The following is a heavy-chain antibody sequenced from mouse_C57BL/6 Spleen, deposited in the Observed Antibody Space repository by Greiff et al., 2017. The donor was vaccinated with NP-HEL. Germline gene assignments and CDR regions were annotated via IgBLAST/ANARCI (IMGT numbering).Heavy chain of an antibody. CDR1: GFTFSDYY. J-gene: IGHJ1*03. V-gene: IGHV5-16*01. CDR3: AREYYGSSYGGYFDV. Sequence: EVKVVESEGGLVQPGSSMKLSCTASGFTFSDYYMAWVRQVPEKGLEWVANINYDGSSTYYLDSLKSRFIISRDNAKNILYLQMSSLKSEDTATYYCAREYYGSSYGGYFDVWGTGTTVTVSS. D-gene: IGHD1-1*01. CDR2: INYDGSST.